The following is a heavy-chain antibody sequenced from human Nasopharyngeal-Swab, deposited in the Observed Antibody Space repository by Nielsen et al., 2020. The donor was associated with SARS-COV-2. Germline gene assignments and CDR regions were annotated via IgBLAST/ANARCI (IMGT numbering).Heavy chain of an antibody. J-gene: IGHJ6*02. CDR1: GFTFSSYA. D-gene: IGHD3-16*02. V-gene: IGHV3-23*01. Sequence: GESLKISCVVSGFTFSSYAMSWVRQAPGKGLEWVSAISGSGSTTYSADSVKGRFTIYRDNSKNTLYLQMNNLRAEDTAVYYCAKETTFGGLIVASDGMDVWGQGTTVTVSS. CDR2: ISGSGSTT. CDR3: AKETTFGGLIVASDGMDV.